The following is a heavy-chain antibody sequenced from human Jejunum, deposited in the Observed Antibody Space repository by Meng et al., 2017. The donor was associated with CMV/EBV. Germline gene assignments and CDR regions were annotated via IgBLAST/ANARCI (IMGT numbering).Heavy chain of an antibody. V-gene: IGHV3-7*01. D-gene: IGHD4-17*01. CDR3: VRDDYGDYDKWFGP. CDR1: GFTFSRDW. J-gene: IGHJ5*02. Sequence: SGFTFSRDWISWVRQAPGKGLEWVANIKQDGSEEKYVDSVKGRFTISRDNTKNSLFLQMNSLTTDDTAVYYCVRDDYGDYDKWFGPWGQGTLVTVSS. CDR2: IKQDGSEE.